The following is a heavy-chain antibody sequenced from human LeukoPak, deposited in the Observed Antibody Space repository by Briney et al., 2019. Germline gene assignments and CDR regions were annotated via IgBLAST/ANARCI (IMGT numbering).Heavy chain of an antibody. D-gene: IGHD4-17*01. Sequence: SVKVSCKASGGTFSSYAISWVRQAPGQGLEWMGRIIPVFGTANYAQKFQGRVTITTDESTSTAYMELSSLLSEDTAVYYCARGHGDHEVYFDYWGQGTLVTVSS. CDR1: GGTFSSYA. V-gene: IGHV1-69*05. J-gene: IGHJ4*02. CDR2: IIPVFGTA. CDR3: ARGHGDHEVYFDY.